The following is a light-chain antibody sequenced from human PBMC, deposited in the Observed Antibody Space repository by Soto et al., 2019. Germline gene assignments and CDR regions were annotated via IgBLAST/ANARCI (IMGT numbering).Light chain of an antibody. CDR1: QSVSIN. V-gene: IGKV3-15*01. CDR3: QQCKDWPLT. Sequence: EIVMTQSPATLSVSRGERATLSCRASQSVSINLAWFQQKPGQAPRLLIYGASTRATGIPARFSGSGSGTEFTLTISSLQSEDFAVYYCQQCKDWPLTFGGGTKVEIK. CDR2: GAS. J-gene: IGKJ4*01.